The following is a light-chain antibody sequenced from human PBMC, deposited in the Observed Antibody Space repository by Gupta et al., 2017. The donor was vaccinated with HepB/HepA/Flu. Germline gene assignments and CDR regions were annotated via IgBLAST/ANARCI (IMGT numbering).Light chain of an antibody. J-gene: IGLJ2*01. Sequence: SYVLTQPPSVSAAPGKTARITCGRNNIGNKSVHWYQQKPGQGPVLGRYYDSGRPSGIPERFSGSNFGTTATLNIGRVEAGDEADYFCQVWDGSSYHVVFGGGTKLTVL. CDR3: QVWDGSSYHVV. CDR2: YDS. CDR1: NIGNKS. V-gene: IGLV3-21*04.